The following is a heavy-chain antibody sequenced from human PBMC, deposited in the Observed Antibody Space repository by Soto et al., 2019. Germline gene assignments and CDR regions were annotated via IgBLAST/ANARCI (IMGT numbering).Heavy chain of an antibody. V-gene: IGHV1-46*01. CDR1: VYTFTSYY. D-gene: IGHD6-19*01. CDR3: AHSPWYSSGSSHHFDS. Sequence: XSVKVSCKASVYTFTSYYMHWVRQAPGQGLEWMGIINPSGGSTSYAQKFQGRVTMTRDTSTSTVYMELSSLRSEDTATYYCAHSPWYSSGSSHHFDSWGQGTLVTVSS. J-gene: IGHJ4*02. CDR2: INPSGGST.